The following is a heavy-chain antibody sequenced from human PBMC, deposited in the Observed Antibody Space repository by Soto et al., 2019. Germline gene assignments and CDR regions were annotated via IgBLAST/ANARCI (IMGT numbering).Heavy chain of an antibody. J-gene: IGHJ5*02. CDR2: IYHSGST. CDR1: GGSISSSNW. V-gene: IGHV4-4*02. D-gene: IGHD3-22*01. CDR3: ARERGYYYDSSGYHNWFDP. Sequence: SETLSLTCAVSGGSISSSNWWSWVRQPPGKGLEWIGEIYHSGSTNYNPSLKSRVTISVDKSKNQFSLKLSSVTAADTAVYYCARERGYYYDSSGYHNWFDPWGQGTLVTVSS.